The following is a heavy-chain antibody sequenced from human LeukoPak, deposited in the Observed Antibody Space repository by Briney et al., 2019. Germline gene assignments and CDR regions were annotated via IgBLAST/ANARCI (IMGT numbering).Heavy chain of an antibody. CDR2: INHSGST. CDR3: ARGRNKYSSSWHGYNWFDP. CDR1: GGSFSGYY. Sequence: SETLSLTCAVYGGSFSGYYWSWIRQPPGKGLEWIGEINHSGSTNYNPSLKSRVTISVDTSKNQFSLKLSSATAADTAVYYCARGRNKYSSSWHGYNWFDPWGQGTLVTVSS. D-gene: IGHD6-13*01. V-gene: IGHV4-34*01. J-gene: IGHJ5*02.